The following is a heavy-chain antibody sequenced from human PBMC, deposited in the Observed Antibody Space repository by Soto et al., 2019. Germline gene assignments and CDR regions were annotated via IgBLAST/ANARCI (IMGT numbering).Heavy chain of an antibody. Sequence: GGSLRLSCAASGFTFSGSAMHWVRQASGKGLEWVGRIRSKANSYATAYAASVKGRFTISRDDSKNTAYLQMNSLKTEDTAVYYCTRHGGDGIAAAGRYYYYGMDVWGQGTTVTVSS. V-gene: IGHV3-73*01. CDR2: IRSKANSYAT. CDR1: GFTFSGSA. J-gene: IGHJ6*02. CDR3: TRHGGDGIAAAGRYYYYGMDV. D-gene: IGHD6-13*01.